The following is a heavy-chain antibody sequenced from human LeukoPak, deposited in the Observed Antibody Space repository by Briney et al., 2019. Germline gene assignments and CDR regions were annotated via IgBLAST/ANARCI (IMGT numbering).Heavy chain of an antibody. CDR3: AKLGVGSYYVAFDY. J-gene: IGHJ4*02. CDR2: ISGSGGST. V-gene: IGHV3-23*01. Sequence: GGSLRLYCAASGFTFSSYAMSWVRQAPGKGLEWVSAISGSGGSTYYADSVKGRFTISRDNSKNTLYLQMNSLRAEDTAVYYCAKLGVGSYYVAFDYWGQGTLVTVSS. CDR1: GFTFSSYA. D-gene: IGHD1-26*01.